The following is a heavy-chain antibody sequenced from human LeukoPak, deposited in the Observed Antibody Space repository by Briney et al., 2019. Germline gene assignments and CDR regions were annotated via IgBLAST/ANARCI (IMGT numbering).Heavy chain of an antibody. CDR2: IYSDGSTI. Sequence: PGGSLRLSCAASGFTFSSYWMHWVRQAPGKGLVWVSRIYSDGSTITYADSVKGRFTISRDNARNTLYLQMNSLRAEDTAVYYCARVTVSSSEVIFDYWGQGSLVTVSS. D-gene: IGHD1-20*01. CDR1: GFTFSSYW. CDR3: ARVTVSSSEVIFDY. J-gene: IGHJ4*02. V-gene: IGHV3-74*01.